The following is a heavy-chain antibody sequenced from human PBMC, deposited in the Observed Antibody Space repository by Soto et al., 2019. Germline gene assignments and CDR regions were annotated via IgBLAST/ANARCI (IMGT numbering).Heavy chain of an antibody. CDR2: IRNKANSYAT. V-gene: IGHV3-73*01. CDR3: TPTCSGGSCYAVD. D-gene: IGHD2-15*01. CDR1: GFTFSASA. J-gene: IGHJ4*02. Sequence: EVQLVESGGGLVQPGGSLKLSCAASGFTFSASAMHWVRQASGKGLEWVGRIRNKANSYATAYAASVKGRFTISRDDSKNTAYLQMNSLKTEDTAVYYCTPTCSGGSCYAVDWGQGTLVTVSS.